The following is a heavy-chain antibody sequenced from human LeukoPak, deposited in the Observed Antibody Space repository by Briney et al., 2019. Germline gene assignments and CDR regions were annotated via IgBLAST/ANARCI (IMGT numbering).Heavy chain of an antibody. CDR3: ARDHTGPYYYYGMDV. CDR1: GGTFSSYA. D-gene: IGHD3-10*01. J-gene: IGHJ6*02. CDR2: ISAYNGNT. Sequence: ASVKVSCKASGGTFSSYAISWVRQAPGQGLEWMGWISAYNGNTNYAQKLQGRVTMTTDTSTSTAYMELRSLRSDDTAVYYCARDHTGPYYYYGMDVWGQGTTVTVSS. V-gene: IGHV1-18*01.